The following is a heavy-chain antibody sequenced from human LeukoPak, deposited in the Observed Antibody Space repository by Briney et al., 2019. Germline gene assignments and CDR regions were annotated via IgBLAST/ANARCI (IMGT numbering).Heavy chain of an antibody. J-gene: IGHJ4*02. V-gene: IGHV3-74*01. CDR3: VRDALAPRRDFDF. CDR2: IKTDGSST. CDR1: GFTFSNHW. Sequence: PGGSLRLSCAASGFTFSNHWMHWVRQAQGKGLVWVSRIKTDGSSTTYADSVKGRFTISRDNAKNTLYLQMNGLRAEDTAVYYCVRDALAPRRDFDFWGQGTLVTVSS. D-gene: IGHD6-6*01.